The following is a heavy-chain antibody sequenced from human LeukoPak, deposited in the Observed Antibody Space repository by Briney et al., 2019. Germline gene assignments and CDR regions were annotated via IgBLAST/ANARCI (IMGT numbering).Heavy chain of an antibody. Sequence: PGGSLRLSCAATGFSFSDYYMNWFRQVPGKGLEWISYISNSGGAMFYADSVKGRFTVSRDNARNSLYLQMNTLRGEDTAVYYCARGDAHGAKSDFDYWGQGTLVTVSS. CDR3: ARGDAHGAKSDFDY. V-gene: IGHV3-11*01. CDR1: GFSFSDYY. J-gene: IGHJ4*02. CDR2: ISNSGGAM. D-gene: IGHD4/OR15-4a*01.